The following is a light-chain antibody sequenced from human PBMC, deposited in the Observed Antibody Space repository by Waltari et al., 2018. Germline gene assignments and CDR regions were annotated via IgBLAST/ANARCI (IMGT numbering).Light chain of an antibody. V-gene: IGKV1-39*01. Sequence: DIQMTHSPSSLSASVGDRVTITCRASQSISTYLNWYQQRPGKAPKLLLYAASSLQSGVPSRFSGSGSGTDFTLTISSLQPEDFATFYCQQSYSIPYTFGQGTNLEIK. CDR2: AAS. CDR1: QSISTY. CDR3: QQSYSIPYT. J-gene: IGKJ2*01.